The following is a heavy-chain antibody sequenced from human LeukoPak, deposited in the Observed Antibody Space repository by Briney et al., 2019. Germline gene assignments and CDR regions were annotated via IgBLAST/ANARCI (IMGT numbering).Heavy chain of an antibody. CDR1: GFTFSNAW. Sequence: GGSLRLSCAASGFTFSNAWMSWVRQAPGKGLEWVGRIKSNAEGGTTDYTAPVNGRFTISRDDSKNTLYLQMNSLKTEDTAVYFCATGTGKTDFDYWGQGTLVTVSS. CDR2: IKSNAEGGTT. CDR3: ATGTGKTDFDY. V-gene: IGHV3-15*01. J-gene: IGHJ4*02. D-gene: IGHD1-14*01.